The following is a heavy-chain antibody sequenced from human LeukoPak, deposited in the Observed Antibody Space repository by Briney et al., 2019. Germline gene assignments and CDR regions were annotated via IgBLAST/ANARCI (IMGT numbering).Heavy chain of an antibody. CDR2: ISYDGSNK. CDR3: ARAYDSSGYYYALGY. Sequence: TGGSLRLSCEASGFTFSSYAMHWVRQAPGKGLEWVAVISYDGSNKYYADSVKGRFTISRDNSKNTLYLQMNSLRAEDTAVYYCARAYDSSGYYYALGYWGQGTLVTVSS. V-gene: IGHV3-30*04. CDR1: GFTFSSYA. D-gene: IGHD3-22*01. J-gene: IGHJ4*02.